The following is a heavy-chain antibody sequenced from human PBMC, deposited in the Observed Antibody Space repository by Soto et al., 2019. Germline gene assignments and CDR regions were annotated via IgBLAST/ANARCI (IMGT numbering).Heavy chain of an antibody. CDR3: ATRDGYNSNAFDI. CDR2: IYYSGST. J-gene: IGHJ3*02. D-gene: IGHD5-12*01. CDR1: GGSVSSGSYY. Sequence: PSETLSLTCTVSGGSVSSGSYYWSWIRQPPGKGLEWIGYIYYSGSTNYNPSLKSRVTISVDTSKNQFSLKLSSVTAADTAVYYCATRDGYNSNAFDIWGQGTMVTV. V-gene: IGHV4-61*01.